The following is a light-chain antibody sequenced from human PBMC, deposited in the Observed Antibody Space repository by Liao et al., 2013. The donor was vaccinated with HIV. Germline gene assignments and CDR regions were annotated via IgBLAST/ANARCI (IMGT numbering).Light chain of an antibody. V-gene: IGLV3-21*01. CDR2: YDS. Sequence: SYELTQPPSVSVAPGKTARITCGANNIGSKSVHWYQQKPGQAPVLVIYYDSDRPSGIPERFSGSNSGNTATLTISGTQAMDEADYYCQAWDSTTGDMVFGGGTKLTVL. CDR1: NIGSKS. CDR3: QAWDSTTGDMV. J-gene: IGLJ2*01.